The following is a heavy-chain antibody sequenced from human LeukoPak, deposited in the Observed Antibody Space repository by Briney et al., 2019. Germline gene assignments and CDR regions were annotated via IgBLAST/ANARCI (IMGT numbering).Heavy chain of an antibody. D-gene: IGHD3-22*01. CDR2: IYHSGST. CDR1: GGSISSGGYY. Sequence: SETLSLTCTVSGGSISSGGYYWSWIRQPPGKGLEWIGYIYHSGSTYYNPSLKSRVTISVDRSKNQFSLKLSSVTAADTAVYYCARQGDYYDSRLVDYWGQGTLVTVSS. J-gene: IGHJ4*02. CDR3: ARQGDYYDSRLVDY. V-gene: IGHV4-30-2*01.